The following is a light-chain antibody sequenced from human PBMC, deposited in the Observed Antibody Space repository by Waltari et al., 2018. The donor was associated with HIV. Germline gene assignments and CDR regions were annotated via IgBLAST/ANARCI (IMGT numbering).Light chain of an antibody. V-gene: IGLV6-57*01. J-gene: IGLJ2*01. CDR2: EDD. Sequence: NLMLTQPRSVSESPGQTVTISCTRSSGSFGSNFVLWYQQRPGSSPTTVIFEDDQRPAGVPDRFSGSIDRSSNSAYLTISGLKPEDEADYYCQSYDTTNRWIFGGGTQLTVL. CDR1: SGSFGSNF. CDR3: QSYDTTNRWI.